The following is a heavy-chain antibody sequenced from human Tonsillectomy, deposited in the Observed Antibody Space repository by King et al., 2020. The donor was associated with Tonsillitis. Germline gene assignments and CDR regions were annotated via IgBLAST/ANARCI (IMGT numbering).Heavy chain of an antibody. CDR2: IWYDGSNI. D-gene: IGHD2-2*01. Sequence: VQLVESGGGVVQPGRSLRLSCAASGFTFSIYGMHWVRQAPGKGLEWVAVIWYDGSNIYYVDSVKGRFTISRDNSKNTLYLQMNSLRAEDTAVYYCARGSGVPAPAAFDIWGQGTMVTVS. CDR1: GFTFSIYG. J-gene: IGHJ3*02. CDR3: ARGSGVPAPAAFDI. V-gene: IGHV3-33*01.